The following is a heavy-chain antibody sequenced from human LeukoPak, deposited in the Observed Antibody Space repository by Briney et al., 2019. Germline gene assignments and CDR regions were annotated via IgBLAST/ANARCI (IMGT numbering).Heavy chain of an antibody. CDR2: IKQDGSEK. J-gene: IGHJ4*02. V-gene: IGHV3-7*01. CDR1: KFTFSDYW. D-gene: IGHD5-18*01. Sequence: GGSLRLSCAASKFTFSDYWMTWVRQAPGKGLEWVANIKQDGSEKYYVDSVKGRFTISRDNAKNSLYLQMNSLRAEDTAVYYCARVGYSLEWYYFDYWGQGTLVTVSS. CDR3: ARVGYSLEWYYFDY.